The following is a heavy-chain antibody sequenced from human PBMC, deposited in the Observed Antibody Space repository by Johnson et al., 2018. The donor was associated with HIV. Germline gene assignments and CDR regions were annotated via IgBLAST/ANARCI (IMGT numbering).Heavy chain of an antibody. CDR1: GFTVSSNY. V-gene: IGHV3-66*02. Sequence: VQLVESGGGLVQPGGSLRLSCAASGFTVSSNYMSWVRQAPGKGLEWVSVIYSGGSTYYADSVKGRFTISRDNSKNTLYLQMNSLRAEETAVYYCARSVGYCSGGSCSPDAFDIWGQGTMVTVSS. CDR2: IYSGGST. J-gene: IGHJ3*02. CDR3: ARSVGYCSGGSCSPDAFDI. D-gene: IGHD2-15*01.